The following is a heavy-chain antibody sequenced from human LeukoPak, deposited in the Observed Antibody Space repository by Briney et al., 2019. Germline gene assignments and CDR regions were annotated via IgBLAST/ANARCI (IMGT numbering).Heavy chain of an antibody. CDR2: ISWNSGSI. Sequence: GGSLRLSCAASGFTVSSNYMSWVRQAPGKGLEWVSGISWNSGSIGYADSVKGRFTISRDNAKNSLYLQMNSLRAEDMALYYCAKADGYSSSWYENWGQGTLVTVSS. J-gene: IGHJ4*02. V-gene: IGHV3-9*03. CDR1: GFTVSSNY. D-gene: IGHD6-13*01. CDR3: AKADGYSSSWYEN.